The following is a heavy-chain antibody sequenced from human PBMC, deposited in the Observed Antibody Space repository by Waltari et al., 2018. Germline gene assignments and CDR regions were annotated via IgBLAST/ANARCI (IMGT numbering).Heavy chain of an antibody. CDR1: GGTFSSYA. Sequence: QVQLVQSGAEVKKPGSSVKVSCKASGGTFSSYAISWVRQAPGQGLEWMGGSIPILGTANYAQKFQGRVTITADESTSTAYMELSSLRSEDTAVYYCARVGGIVVVPAATENWFDPWGQGTLVTVSS. J-gene: IGHJ5*02. CDR2: SIPILGTA. CDR3: ARVGGIVVVPAATENWFDP. D-gene: IGHD2-2*01. V-gene: IGHV1-69*12.